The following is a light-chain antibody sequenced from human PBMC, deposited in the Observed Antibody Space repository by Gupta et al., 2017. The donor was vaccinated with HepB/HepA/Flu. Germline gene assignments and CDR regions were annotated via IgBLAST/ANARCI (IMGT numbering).Light chain of an antibody. CDR2: GAS. J-gene: IGKJ1*01. V-gene: IGKV3-15*01. CDR3: QQYNIWPPWT. Sequence: EIVMTQSPATLSVSPGERATLSCRDSQSVSSNLAWYQQKPGQAPRLLIYGASTRSTGIPARFSGSGSGTEFTLTISSLQSEDFAVYYCQQYNIWPPWTFGQGTKVEIK. CDR1: QSVSSN.